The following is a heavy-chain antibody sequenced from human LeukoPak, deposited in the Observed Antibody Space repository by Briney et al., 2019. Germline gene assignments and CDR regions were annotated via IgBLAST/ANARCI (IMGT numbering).Heavy chain of an antibody. V-gene: IGHV4-59*08. CDR1: GGSISSYY. J-gene: IGHJ4*02. CDR3: ARSDGFYFDY. Sequence: SETLSLTCTVSGGSISSYYWSCIRQPPGKGLEWIGYIYYSGSTNYNPSLKSRVTISVDTSKNQFSLKLSSVTAADTAVYYCARSDGFYFDYWGQGTLVTVSS. D-gene: IGHD5-24*01. CDR2: IYYSGST.